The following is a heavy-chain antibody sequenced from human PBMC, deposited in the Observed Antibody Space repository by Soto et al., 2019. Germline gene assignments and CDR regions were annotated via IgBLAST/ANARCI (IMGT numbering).Heavy chain of an antibody. V-gene: IGHV3-74*01. D-gene: IGHD3-3*01. J-gene: IGHJ5*02. CDR2: ISPDGTTT. CDR3: SRGRSPYYGYFDP. CDR1: GFTLSGDW. Sequence: GGSLRLSCVASGFTLSGDWMHWVRQVPGKGLVWVSRISPDGTTTYYADSVKGRFTISRDNAKNTLYLQMNGLRADDTAVYYCSRGRSPYYGYFDPWGPGTLVTVSS.